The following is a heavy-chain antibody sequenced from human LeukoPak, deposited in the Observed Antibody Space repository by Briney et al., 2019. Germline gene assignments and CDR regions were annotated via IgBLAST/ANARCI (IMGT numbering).Heavy chain of an antibody. V-gene: IGHV3-23*01. J-gene: IGHJ4*02. D-gene: IGHD1-26*01. CDR1: GFTFSYFA. CDR3: AKLPAVGPTAFFDY. Sequence: GGSLRLSCAASGFTFSYFAVSWVRLAPGRGLEWGSVISGSGETIYYGESVKGRFTVSRDNSKNTLYLQMDSLSAEDAAVYFCAKLPAVGPTAFFDYWGQGTLVTVSS. CDR2: ISGSGETI.